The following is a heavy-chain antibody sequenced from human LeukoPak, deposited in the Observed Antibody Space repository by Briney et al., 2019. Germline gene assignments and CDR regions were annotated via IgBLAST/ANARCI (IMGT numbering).Heavy chain of an antibody. V-gene: IGHV3-64D*09. CDR1: GFTFSSYG. Sequence: GGSLRLSCSASGFTFSSYGMHWVRQAPGKGLEYVSGISNRGGSTYYADSVKGRFTISRDNSKNTLHLQMSSLRADDTAVYYCVKSGTWADFDSWGQGTLVTVSS. J-gene: IGHJ4*02. CDR2: ISNRGGST. D-gene: IGHD1-26*01. CDR3: VKSGTWADFDS.